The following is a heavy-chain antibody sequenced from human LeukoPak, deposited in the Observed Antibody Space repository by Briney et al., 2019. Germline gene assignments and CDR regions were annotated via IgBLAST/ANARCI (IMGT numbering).Heavy chain of an antibody. Sequence: GGSLRLSCAVSGITLSNYGMSWVRQAPGKGLEWVAGISDRGSRTNYADSVKGRFTISTDHPKNTLYLQMNSLRAEDTAVYFCAKRGVVIRVILVGFQKEAYYFDSWGRGALVTVSS. V-gene: IGHV3-23*01. J-gene: IGHJ4*02. D-gene: IGHD3-22*01. CDR1: GITLSNYG. CDR3: AKRGVVIRVILVGFQKEAYYFDS. CDR2: ISDRGSRT.